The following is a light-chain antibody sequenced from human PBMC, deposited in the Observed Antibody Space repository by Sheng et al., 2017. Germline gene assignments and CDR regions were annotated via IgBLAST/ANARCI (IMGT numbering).Light chain of an antibody. Sequence: DIVMTQSPDSLAVSLGERATINCKSSQSVLYSSNNKNYLAWYQQKPGKAPELLIYGASTLQTGVPSRFRGSGSGTDFTLTISNLQPEDFAVYYCQQYGSSPTFGQGTKVEIK. CDR3: QQYGSSPT. CDR2: GAS. J-gene: IGKJ1*01. V-gene: IGKV4-1*01. CDR1: QSVLYSSNNKNY.